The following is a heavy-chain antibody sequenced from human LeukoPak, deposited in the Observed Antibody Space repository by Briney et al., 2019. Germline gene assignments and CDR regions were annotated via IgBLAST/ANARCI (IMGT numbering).Heavy chain of an antibody. V-gene: IGHV4-39*07. D-gene: IGHD3-22*01. CDR3: ARTDDSSGWGYFDL. Sequence: PSETLSLTCTVSGGSISSSSYYWGWIRQPPGKGLEWIGSIYYSGSTYYNPSLKSRVTISVDTSKNQFSLKLSSVTAADTAVYYCARTDDSSGWGYFDLWGRGTLVTVSS. CDR2: IYYSGST. CDR1: GGSISSSSYY. J-gene: IGHJ2*01.